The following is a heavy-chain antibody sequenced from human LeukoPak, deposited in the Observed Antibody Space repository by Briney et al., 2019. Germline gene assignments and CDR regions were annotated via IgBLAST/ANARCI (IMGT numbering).Heavy chain of an antibody. Sequence: PGGPLRLSCAASGFTFSSYAMSWVRQAPGKGLEWVSSISGSGGSTYYADSVKGRFTISRDNSKNTLYLQMNSLRAEDTAVYYCAKFDGSYGSGNCFDYWGQGALVTVSS. D-gene: IGHD3-10*01. V-gene: IGHV3-23*01. CDR2: ISGSGGST. J-gene: IGHJ4*02. CDR3: AKFDGSYGSGNCFDY. CDR1: GFTFSSYA.